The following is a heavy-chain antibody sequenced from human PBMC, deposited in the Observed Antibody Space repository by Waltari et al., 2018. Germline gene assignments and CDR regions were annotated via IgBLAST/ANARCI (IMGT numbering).Heavy chain of an antibody. V-gene: IGHV4-34*01. CDR2: INRSGST. CDR3: ARADRGPRSGSSATPAWGP. Sequence: QVQLQQWGAGLLKPSETLSLTCAVYGGSFSVYYWSWIRQPPGKGLEWLWEINRSGSTTYNTTLKSRVTRSLDTAKNHFSLKLSSVTAADTAVYYCARADRGPRSGSSATPAWGPWGQGTLVTVSS. CDR1: GGSFSVYY. J-gene: IGHJ5*02. D-gene: IGHD1-26*01.